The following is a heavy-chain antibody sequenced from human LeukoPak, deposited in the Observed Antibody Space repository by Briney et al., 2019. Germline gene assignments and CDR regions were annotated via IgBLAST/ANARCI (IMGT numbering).Heavy chain of an antibody. J-gene: IGHJ4*02. V-gene: IGHV1-2*02. CDR2: INPNSGGT. D-gene: IGHD6-19*01. Sequence: ASVKVSCKASGHTFTGYYIHWVRQAPGQGLEWMGWINPNSGGTNYAQRFQGRVTMTRDTSISTAYMELSRLRSDDTAVYYCARGSGWYGGDYFDYWGQGTLVTVSS. CDR3: ARGSGWYGGDYFDY. CDR1: GHTFTGYY.